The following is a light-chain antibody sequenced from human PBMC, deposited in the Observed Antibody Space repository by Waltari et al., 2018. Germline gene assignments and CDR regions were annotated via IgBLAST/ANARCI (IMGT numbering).Light chain of an antibody. CDR2: EVT. Sequence: QSGLTQPASVSGSPGQSITISCTGTSSDVGNYNLVSWYQQYPGKAPQLMVYEVTKRASGGADRCYGAKSGNTAALTIHGRQSEDEADYYCCSYVGLGIYVVGSGTKVTVL. V-gene: IGLV2-23*02. CDR3: CSYVGLGIYV. CDR1: SSDVGNYNL. J-gene: IGLJ1*01.